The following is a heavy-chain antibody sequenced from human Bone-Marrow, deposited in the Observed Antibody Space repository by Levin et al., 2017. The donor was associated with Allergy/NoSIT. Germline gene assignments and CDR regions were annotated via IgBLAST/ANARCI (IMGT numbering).Heavy chain of an antibody. V-gene: IGHV4-30-4*01. D-gene: IGHD3-22*01. Sequence: SQTLSLTCTVSGGSISSGDYYWSWIRQPPGKGLEWIAHIHNSGSNYYNPSLQSRVTISLDTSKKQFSLRLTSVTAADTAVYFCARGTLGGYYESYFDPWAWEPWSPSPQ. J-gene: IGHJ5*02. CDR3: ARGTLGGYYESYFDP. CDR1: GGSISSGDYY. CDR2: IHNSGSN.